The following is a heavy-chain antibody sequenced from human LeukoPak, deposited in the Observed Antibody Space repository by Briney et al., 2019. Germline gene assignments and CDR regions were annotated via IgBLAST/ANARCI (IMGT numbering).Heavy chain of an antibody. Sequence: PGGSLRLSCAASGFTFSSYSMTWVRQAPGKGLEWVSSISSSSSYIYYADSVKGRFTISRDNAKNSLYLQMNSLRAEDTAVYYCARDSPIAMKWLDYWVQRTLVTDCS. CDR2: ISSSSSYI. D-gene: IGHD2-21*01. V-gene: IGHV3-21*01. CDR3: ARDSPIAMKWLDY. CDR1: GFTFSSYS. J-gene: IGHJ4*02.